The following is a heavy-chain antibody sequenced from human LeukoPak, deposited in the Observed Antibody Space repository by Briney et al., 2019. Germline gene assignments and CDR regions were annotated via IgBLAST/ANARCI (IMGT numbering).Heavy chain of an antibody. CDR1: GGSFSGYY. CDR3: AREVVVVVAATWWFDP. Sequence: PSETLSLTCADYGGSFSGYYWSWIRQPPGKGPEWIGEINHSGSTNYNPSLKSRVTISVDTSKNQFSLKLSSVTAADTAVYYCAREVVVVVAATWWFDPWGQGTLVTVSS. V-gene: IGHV4-34*01. J-gene: IGHJ5*02. CDR2: INHSGST. D-gene: IGHD2-15*01.